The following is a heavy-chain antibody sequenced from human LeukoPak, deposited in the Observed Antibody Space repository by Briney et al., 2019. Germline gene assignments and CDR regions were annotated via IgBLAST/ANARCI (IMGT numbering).Heavy chain of an antibody. J-gene: IGHJ4*02. CDR2: ISYDGSNK. CDR3: ARGLNAEEDY. V-gene: IGHV3-30-3*01. D-gene: IGHD1-1*01. CDR1: GFTFSSYA. Sequence: GGSLRLSCEASGFTFSSYAMHWVRQAPGKGLEWVAVISYDGSNKYYADSVKGRFTISRDNSKNTLYLQMNSLRAEDTAVYYCARGLNAEEDYWGQGTLVTVSS.